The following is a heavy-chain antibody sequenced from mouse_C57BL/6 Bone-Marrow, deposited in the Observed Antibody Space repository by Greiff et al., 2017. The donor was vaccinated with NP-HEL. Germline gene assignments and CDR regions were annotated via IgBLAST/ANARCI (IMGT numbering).Heavy chain of an antibody. CDR2: ISSGGDYI. Sequence: EVMLVESGEGLVKPGGSLKLSCAASGFTFSSSAMSWVRQTPEKRLEWVAYISSGGDYIYYADTVKGRFTLSRDNARNTLYLQMSSLKSEDTAMYYCTSEYYYDEGYYVDYWGQGTTLTVSS. CDR1: GFTFSSSA. D-gene: IGHD2-4*01. V-gene: IGHV5-9-1*02. CDR3: TSEYYYDEGYYVDY. J-gene: IGHJ2*01.